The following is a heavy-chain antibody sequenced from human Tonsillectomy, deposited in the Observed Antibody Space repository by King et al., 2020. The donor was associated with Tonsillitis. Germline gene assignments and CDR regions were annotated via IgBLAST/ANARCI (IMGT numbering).Heavy chain of an antibody. J-gene: IGHJ1*01. V-gene: IGHV3-23*04. CDR2: ISGSGGAT. CDR1: GFTFSSYA. CDR3: AKGSASYLAASFQH. D-gene: IGHD1-26*01. Sequence: VQLVESGGGLGQPGGSLRLSCAASGFTFSSYAMSWVRQAPGKGLEWVSDISGSGGATYYADSVKGRFTISRDNSQNTLYLQMNSLRVEDTSVYYCAKGSASYLAASFQHWGQGTLVTVSS.